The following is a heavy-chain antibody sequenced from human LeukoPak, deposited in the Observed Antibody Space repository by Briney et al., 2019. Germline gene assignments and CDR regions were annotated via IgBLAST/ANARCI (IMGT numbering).Heavy chain of an antibody. Sequence: SVKVSCKASGGTFSSYAISWVRQAPGQGLEWMGGIIPIFGTANYAQKFQGRVTITTDESTSTAYMELSSLRSEATAVYYCARYYYGSGCLDYWGQGTVDTVSS. J-gene: IGHJ4*02. V-gene: IGHV1-69*05. D-gene: IGHD3-10*01. CDR2: IIPIFGTA. CDR3: ARYYYGSGCLDY. CDR1: GGTFSSYA.